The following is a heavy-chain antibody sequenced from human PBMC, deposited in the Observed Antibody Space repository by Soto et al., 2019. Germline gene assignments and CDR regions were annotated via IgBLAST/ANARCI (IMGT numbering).Heavy chain of an antibody. CDR2: IYYSGST. J-gene: IGHJ5*02. Sequence: SETLSLTCTVSGGSISSSSYYWGWIRQPPGKGLEWIGSIYYSGSTNYNPSLKSRVTISVDTSKNQFSLKLSSVTAADTAVYYCARDHCSGGSCYDWFDPWGQGTLVTVSS. V-gene: IGHV4-39*07. CDR1: GGSISSSSYY. D-gene: IGHD2-15*01. CDR3: ARDHCSGGSCYDWFDP.